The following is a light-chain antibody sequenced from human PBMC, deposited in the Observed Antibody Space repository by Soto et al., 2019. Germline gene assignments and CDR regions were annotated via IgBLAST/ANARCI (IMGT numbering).Light chain of an antibody. CDR1: QSISSY. J-gene: IGKJ1*01. CDR3: EQSYSTPRT. Sequence: DIQMTQSPSSLSASVGDTVTITCRASQSISSYLNWYQQKPGKAPKLLIYAAFTLQSGVPSRFSGSGSGTGFTLTISSLQPEDFATYYCEQSYSTPRTFGQGTKVVVK. V-gene: IGKV1-39*01. CDR2: AAF.